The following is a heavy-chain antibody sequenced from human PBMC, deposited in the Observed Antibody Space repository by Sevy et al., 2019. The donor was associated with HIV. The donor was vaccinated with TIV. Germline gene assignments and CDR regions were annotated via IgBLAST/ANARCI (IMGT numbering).Heavy chain of an antibody. CDR1: GFTFSSYA. CDR3: AKGAVARAGFDY. Sequence: LSLTCAASGFTFSSYAMSWVRQAPGKGLEWVSAISGSGGSTYYADSVKGRFTISRDNSKNTLYLQMNSLRAEDTAVYYCAKGAVARAGFDYWGQGTLVTVSS. V-gene: IGHV3-23*01. CDR2: ISGSGGST. J-gene: IGHJ4*02.